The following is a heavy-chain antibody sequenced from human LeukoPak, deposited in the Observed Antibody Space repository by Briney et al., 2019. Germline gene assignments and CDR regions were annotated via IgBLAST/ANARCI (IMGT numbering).Heavy chain of an antibody. CDR3: ARVATTYCSGGSCSWVI. Sequence: ASVKVSCKASGGTFSSYAISWVRQAPGQGLEWMGGIIPIFGTANYAQKFQGRVTITADESTSTAYMELSSLRSEDTAVYYRARVATTYCSGGSCSWVIWGQGTMVTVSS. D-gene: IGHD2-15*01. CDR2: IIPIFGTA. V-gene: IGHV1-69*13. J-gene: IGHJ3*02. CDR1: GGTFSSYA.